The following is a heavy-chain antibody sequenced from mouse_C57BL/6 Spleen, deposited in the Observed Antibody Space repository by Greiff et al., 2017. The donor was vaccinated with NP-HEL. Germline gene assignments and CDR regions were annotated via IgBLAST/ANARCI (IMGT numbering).Heavy chain of an antibody. J-gene: IGHJ4*01. CDR1: GYSFTDYN. Sequence: EVQLVESGPELVKPGASVKISCKASGYSFTDYNMNWVKQSNGKSLEWIGVINPNYGTTSYNQKFKGKATLTVDQSSSTAYMQLNSLTSEDSAVYYCAREDYGNYEGTMDYWGQGTSVTVSS. CDR3: AREDYGNYEGTMDY. D-gene: IGHD2-1*01. CDR2: INPNYGTT. V-gene: IGHV1-39*01.